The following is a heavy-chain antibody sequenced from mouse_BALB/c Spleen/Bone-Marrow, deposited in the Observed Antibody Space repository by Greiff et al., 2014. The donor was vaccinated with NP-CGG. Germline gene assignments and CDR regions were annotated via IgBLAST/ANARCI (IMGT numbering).Heavy chain of an antibody. Sequence: LQQSGGGLVQPGGSLKLSCAPSGFTFSDYYMYWVRQTPEKRLEWVAYITKGGGSTYYPDIVKGRFTISRDNAKNTLYLQMSRLKSEDTAMYYCARQLAYAMDYWGQGTPVTVSS. V-gene: IGHV5-12*01. CDR2: ITKGGGST. CDR1: GFTFSDYY. J-gene: IGHJ4*01. CDR3: ARQLAYAMDY. D-gene: IGHD4-1*01.